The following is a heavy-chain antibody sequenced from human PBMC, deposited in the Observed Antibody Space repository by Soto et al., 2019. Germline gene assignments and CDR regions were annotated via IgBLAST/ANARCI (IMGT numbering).Heavy chain of an antibody. CDR2: MDPSTGNK. J-gene: IGHJ4*02. CDR3: ARNRRETGDFDY. V-gene: IGHV1-8*01. Sequence: QVQLVQSGAEVKKPGASVKVSCKASGYTFTTYDINWMRQASGQGLEWLGWMDPSTGNKGYAQKFQGRVTMTRDTSMNTAFMELSSLTYEDTAVYFCARNRRETGDFDYWGRGTLVTVSS. CDR1: GYTFTTYD. D-gene: IGHD7-27*01.